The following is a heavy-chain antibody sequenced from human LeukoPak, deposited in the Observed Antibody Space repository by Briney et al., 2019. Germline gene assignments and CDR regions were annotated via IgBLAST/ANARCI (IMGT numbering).Heavy chain of an antibody. CDR3: AKDASGTYPSDFDY. V-gene: IGHV3-23*01. J-gene: IGHJ4*02. CDR2: ISYSGGST. D-gene: IGHD3-3*01. CDR1: GFTFSSYG. Sequence: GESPRLSCAASGFTFSSYGLSWVRQAPGKGLEWVSAISYSGGSTYYADSVKGRFTISRDNSKNMLYLQMNSLRAEDTAVYYCAKDASGTYPSDFDYWGQGTLVTVSS.